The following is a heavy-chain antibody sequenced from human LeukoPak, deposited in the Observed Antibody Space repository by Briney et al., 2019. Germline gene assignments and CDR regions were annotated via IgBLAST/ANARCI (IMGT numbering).Heavy chain of an antibody. CDR2: INRDGSTT. J-gene: IGHJ4*02. D-gene: IGHD3-10*01. CDR1: GFTFSNYW. V-gene: IGHV3-74*03. Sequence: GGSLRLSCAASGFTFSNYWVHWVRQAPGKGLVWVSRINRDGSTTKYADSVKGRFTVSRDNAKNTLNLQMNSLRAEDTAVYYCARDKKSGESSEIDYWGRGTLVTVSS. CDR3: ARDKKSGESSEIDY.